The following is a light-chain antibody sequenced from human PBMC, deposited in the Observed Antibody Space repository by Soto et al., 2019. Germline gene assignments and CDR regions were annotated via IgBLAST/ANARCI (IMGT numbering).Light chain of an antibody. Sequence: EIVLTQSPGTLSLSPGERATLSCRASQSVSSSYLAWYQQQPGQAPRLLIYGASSRPTGLPDRFSGSGSGTDFTLTISRLEPEDFAVYYCQQYGSSPITFGQGTRLEIK. V-gene: IGKV3-20*01. CDR3: QQYGSSPIT. CDR1: QSVSSSY. J-gene: IGKJ5*01. CDR2: GAS.